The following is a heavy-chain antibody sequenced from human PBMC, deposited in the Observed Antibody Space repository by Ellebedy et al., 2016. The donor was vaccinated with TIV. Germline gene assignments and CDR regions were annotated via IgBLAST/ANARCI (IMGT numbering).Heavy chain of an antibody. CDR3: ARDPPYYYDSSGHSFDI. CDR2: IKQDGSEK. D-gene: IGHD3-22*01. CDR1: GFTFDTYA. Sequence: GESLKISCAASGFTFDTYAMSWVRQAPGKGLEWVANIKQDGSEKYYVDSVKGRFTISRDNVKNSLYLQMNSLRAEDTAVYYCARDPPYYYDSSGHSFDIWGQGTMVTVSS. V-gene: IGHV3-7*01. J-gene: IGHJ3*02.